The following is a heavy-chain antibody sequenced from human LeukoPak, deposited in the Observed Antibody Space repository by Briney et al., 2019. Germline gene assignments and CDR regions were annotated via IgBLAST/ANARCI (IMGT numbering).Heavy chain of an antibody. CDR2: IYYSGST. CDR1: GGSISSYY. D-gene: IGHD5-24*01. V-gene: IGHV4-59*01. CDR3: ARERGMATQLKHDAFDI. Sequence: SETLSLTCTVSGGSISSYYWSWIRQPPGKGLEWIGYIYYSGSTNYNPSLKSRVTISVDTSKNQFSLKLSSVTAADTAVYYCARERGMATQLKHDAFDIWGQGTMVTVSS. J-gene: IGHJ3*02.